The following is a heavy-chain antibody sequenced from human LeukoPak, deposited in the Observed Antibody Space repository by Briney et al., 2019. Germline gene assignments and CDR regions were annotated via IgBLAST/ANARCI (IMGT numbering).Heavy chain of an antibody. CDR1: GYTFTSYY. V-gene: IGHV1-46*01. CDR2: INPSGGTS. CDR3: ARAVRQSGGFDY. D-gene: IGHD3-10*01. J-gene: IGHJ4*02. Sequence: ASVKVSCKASGYTFTSYYVYWVRQAPGQGLEWMGIINPSGGTSSYAQKFQGRVTMTRDTSTSTVYMELSSLRSEDTAVYYCARAVRQSGGFDYWGQGTLVTVSS.